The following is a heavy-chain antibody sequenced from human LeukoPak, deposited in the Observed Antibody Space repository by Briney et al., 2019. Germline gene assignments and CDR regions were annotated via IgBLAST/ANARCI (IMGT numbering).Heavy chain of an antibody. V-gene: IGHV1-69*04. Sequence: GASVTVSFKASGGTFSSYAISWVRQAPGQGVEWMGRIIPILGIANYAQKFQGRVTITADKSTSTAYMELSSLRSEDTAVYYCARDRDYGMDVWGQGTTVTVSS. CDR2: IIPILGIA. CDR1: GGTFSSYA. CDR3: ARDRDYGMDV. J-gene: IGHJ6*02. D-gene: IGHD3-10*01.